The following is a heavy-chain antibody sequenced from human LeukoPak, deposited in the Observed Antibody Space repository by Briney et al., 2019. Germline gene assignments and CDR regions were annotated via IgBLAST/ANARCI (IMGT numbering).Heavy chain of an antibody. CDR1: GGSISIYY. CDR3: ARGLYYYDSSLDY. D-gene: IGHD3-22*01. V-gene: IGHV4-59*01. J-gene: IGHJ4*02. Sequence: SETLSLTCTVSGGSISIYYWSWIRQPPGKGLEWIGNIYYSGSTNYNPSLKSRVTMSVDTSKNQFSLKLSSVTAADTAVYYCARGLYYYDSSLDYWGQGTLVTVSS. CDR2: IYYSGST.